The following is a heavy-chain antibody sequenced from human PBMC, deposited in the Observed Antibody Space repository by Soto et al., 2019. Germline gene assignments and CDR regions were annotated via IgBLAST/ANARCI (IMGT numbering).Heavy chain of an antibody. V-gene: IGHV3-30*04. CDR1: GFTFSNFP. CDR3: ARGGFTVTTIEE. CDR2: MSNDALNN. Sequence: VKLVESGGGVVQPGRSLTLSCEVFGFTFSNFPMHWVRQAPGKGPEWVATMSNDALNNYYIDSVKGRFTISRDVSRNTLYLQMNTLRADDTAMYYCARGGFTVTTIEEWGQGTLVTVSS. D-gene: IGHD4-17*01. J-gene: IGHJ4*02.